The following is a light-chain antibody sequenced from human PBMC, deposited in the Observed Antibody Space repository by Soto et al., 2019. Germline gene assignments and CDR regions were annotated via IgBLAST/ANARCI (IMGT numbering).Light chain of an antibody. J-gene: IGKJ1*01. Sequence: DIQMTQSPSSLSASVGDRVTITCQASQDITNFLNWYQQKPGKAPKLLIYAASNLETGVPSRFSGGGSGADFTFTISSLQPEDVVTYYCQQYDLLPWTFGQGTKVEIK. V-gene: IGKV1-33*01. CDR2: AAS. CDR1: QDITNF. CDR3: QQYDLLPWT.